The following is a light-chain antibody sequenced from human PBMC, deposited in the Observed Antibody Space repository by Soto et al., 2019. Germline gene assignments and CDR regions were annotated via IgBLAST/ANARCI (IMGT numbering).Light chain of an antibody. CDR2: AAS. V-gene: IGKV1-39*01. J-gene: IGKJ1*01. CDR3: HQSYSTPPT. Sequence: EIKITQGASCLTTYAGHRVTITCRARQSITSYLTWYPQKRGKAPKLLIYAASSLQSGVPSRFSGSGSGTDFTLTISSLQPEDFATYYCHQSYSTPPTLGQGTKVDIK. CDR1: QSITSY.